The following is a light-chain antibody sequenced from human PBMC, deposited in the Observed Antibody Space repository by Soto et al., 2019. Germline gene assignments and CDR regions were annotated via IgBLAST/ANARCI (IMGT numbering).Light chain of an antibody. V-gene: IGKV3-20*01. CDR3: QQYGSSPFT. J-gene: IGKJ3*01. CDR1: QSVSSSY. Sequence: LSPWEMATLSCRASQSVSSSYLAWYQQKPGQAPRLLIYGASSRATGIPDRFSGSGSGTDFTLTISRLEPEDFAVYYCQQYGSSPFTFGPGTKVDIK. CDR2: GAS.